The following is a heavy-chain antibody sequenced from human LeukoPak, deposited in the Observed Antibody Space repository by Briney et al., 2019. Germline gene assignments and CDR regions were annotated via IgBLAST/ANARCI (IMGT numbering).Heavy chain of an antibody. J-gene: IGHJ4*02. CDR2: ISGSGGST. V-gene: IGHV3-23*01. Sequence: GGSLRLSCAASGFTFSSYAMSWVRQAPGKGLEWVSVISGSGGSTYYADSVKGRFTISRDNSKNTLYLQMNSLRAEDTAVYYCASSEEGYYDYVWGSYRTTQFDYWGQGTLVTVSS. CDR1: GFTFSSYA. CDR3: ASSEEGYYDYVWGSYRTTQFDY. D-gene: IGHD3-16*02.